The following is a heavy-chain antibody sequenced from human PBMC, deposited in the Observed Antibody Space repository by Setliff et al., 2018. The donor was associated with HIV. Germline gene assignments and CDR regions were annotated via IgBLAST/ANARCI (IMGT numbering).Heavy chain of an antibody. J-gene: IGHJ4*02. CDR3: ARDGPPFTVTMLDS. V-gene: IGHV1-3*04. CDR1: GYTFTDYA. Sequence: WASVKVSCKASGYTFTDYAIHWLRQAPGQRPECMGWVDTARGQPTYSKNFQGRVTFSADRATNTVYLELTNLKSQDAAVYFCARDGPPFTVTMLDSWGQGTLVTVSS. D-gene: IGHD4-17*01. CDR2: VDTARGQP.